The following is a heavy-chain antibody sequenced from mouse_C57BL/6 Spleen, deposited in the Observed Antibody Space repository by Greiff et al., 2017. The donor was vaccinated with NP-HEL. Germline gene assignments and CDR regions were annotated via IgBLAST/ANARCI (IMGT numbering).Heavy chain of an antibody. D-gene: IGHD1-1*01. Sequence: VQLQQSGAELVRPGASVKLSCKASGYTFTDYYINWVKQRPGQGLEWIARIYPGSGNTYYNEKFKGKATLTAEKSSSTAYMQLSSLTSEDSAVYFCARWGGNYYGSSYWYFDVWGTGTTVTVSS. CDR2: IYPGSGNT. J-gene: IGHJ1*03. V-gene: IGHV1-76*01. CDR1: GYTFTDYY. CDR3: ARWGGNYYGSSYWYFDV.